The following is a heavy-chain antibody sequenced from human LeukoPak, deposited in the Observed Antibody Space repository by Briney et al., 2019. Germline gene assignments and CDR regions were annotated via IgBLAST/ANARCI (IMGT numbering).Heavy chain of an antibody. D-gene: IGHD3-22*01. CDR2: IKSKTDGGTT. Sequence: TGGSLRLSWAASGFTFSNAWMSWVRQAPGKGLEWVGRIKSKTDGGTTDYAAPVKGRFTISRDDSKNTLYLQMNSLKTEDTAVYYCTTVGYYDSRPFDYWGQGTLVTVSS. CDR3: TTVGYYDSRPFDY. V-gene: IGHV3-15*01. CDR1: GFTFSNAW. J-gene: IGHJ4*02.